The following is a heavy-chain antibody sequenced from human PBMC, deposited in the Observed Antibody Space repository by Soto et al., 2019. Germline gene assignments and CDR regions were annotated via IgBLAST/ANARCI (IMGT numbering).Heavy chain of an antibody. CDR1: GYTFTGYY. Sequence: EASVKVSCKASGYTFTGYYMHWVRQAPGQGLEWMGWINPNSGGTNYAQKFQGRVTMTRDTSISTAYMELSRLRSDDTAVYYCARGPYYDFWSGPTRLYFDYWGQRTLVTVSS. J-gene: IGHJ4*02. CDR3: ARGPYYDFWSGPTRLYFDY. CDR2: INPNSGGT. V-gene: IGHV1-2*02. D-gene: IGHD3-3*01.